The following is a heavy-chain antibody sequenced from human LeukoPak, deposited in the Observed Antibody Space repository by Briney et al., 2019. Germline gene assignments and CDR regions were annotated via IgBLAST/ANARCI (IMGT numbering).Heavy chain of an antibody. J-gene: IGHJ4*02. CDR3: ARVASGYEYYFDY. CDR1: GGSISSYY. V-gene: IGHV4-4*09. Sequence: SETLSLTCTVSGGSISSYYWSWIRQPPGKGLEWIGYIYTSGSTNYNPSLKSRVTISVDTSKNQFSLKLSSVTAADTAVYYCARVASGYEYYFDYWGQGTLVTVSS. CDR2: IYTSGST. D-gene: IGHD5-12*01.